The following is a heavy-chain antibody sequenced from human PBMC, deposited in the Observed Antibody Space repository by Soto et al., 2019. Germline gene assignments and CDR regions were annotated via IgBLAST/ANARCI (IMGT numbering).Heavy chain of an antibody. V-gene: IGHV4-34*01. J-gene: IGHJ4*02. CDR1: GGSFSGYY. D-gene: IGHD3-3*01. CDR2: INHSGST. Sequence: SETLSLTCAVYGGSFSGYYWSWIRQPPGKGLERIGEINHSGSTNYNPSLKSRVTISVDTSKNQFSLKLSSVTAADTAVYYCARPEGYDFWSGYYRYWGQGTLVTVSS. CDR3: ARPEGYDFWSGYYRY.